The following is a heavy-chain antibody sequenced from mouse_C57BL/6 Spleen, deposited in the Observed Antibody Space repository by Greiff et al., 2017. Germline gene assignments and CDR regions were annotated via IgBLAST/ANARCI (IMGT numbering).Heavy chain of an antibody. CDR2: IDPSDSEP. Sequence: QVQLKQPGAELVRPGSSVKLSCKASGYTFTSYWMHWVKQRPIQGLEWIGNIDPSDSEPHYNQKFKDKATLTVDKSSSTAYMQLSSLTSEDSAVYYCARDGNSHYYAMDDWGQGTSVTVSS. D-gene: IGHD2-1*01. CDR1: GYTFTSYW. J-gene: IGHJ4*01. CDR3: ARDGNSHYYAMDD. V-gene: IGHV1-52*01.